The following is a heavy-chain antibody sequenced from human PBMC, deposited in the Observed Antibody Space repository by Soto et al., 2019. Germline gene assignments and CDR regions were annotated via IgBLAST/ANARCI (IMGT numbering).Heavy chain of an antibody. Sequence: QVQLQQSGAGLLKPSETLSLTCAVYGESFSGYIWTWIRQTPGKGLQWIGQINHSGSASYNPSLKSRVTIPVHTSNSQFSLELRSVTAADTAVYYCARGLITGSHYSGGWYYFDSWGQGTQVTVSS. D-gene: IGHD6-19*01. CDR3: ARGLITGSHYSGGWYYFDS. J-gene: IGHJ4*02. V-gene: IGHV4-34*01. CDR2: INHSGSA. CDR1: GESFSGYI.